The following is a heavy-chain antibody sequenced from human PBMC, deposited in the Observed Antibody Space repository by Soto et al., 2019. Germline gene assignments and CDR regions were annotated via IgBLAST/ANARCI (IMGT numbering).Heavy chain of an antibody. CDR1: GGSISSGGYY. D-gene: IGHD3-3*01. CDR2: IYYSGST. J-gene: IGHJ3*02. Sequence: SETLSLTCTVSGGSISSGGYYWSWIRQHPGKGLEWIGYIYYSGSTYYNPSPKSRVTISVDTSKNQFSLKLSSVTAADTAVYYCARGGKVFGVVIIHDAFDIWGQGTMVT. CDR3: ARGGKVFGVVIIHDAFDI. V-gene: IGHV4-31*03.